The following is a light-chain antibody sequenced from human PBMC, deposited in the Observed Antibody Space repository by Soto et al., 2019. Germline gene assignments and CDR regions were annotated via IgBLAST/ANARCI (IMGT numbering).Light chain of an antibody. CDR1: SSDVGGYNY. J-gene: IGLJ1*01. Sequence: QSLLTRPRSVSGSPGQSVTISCTGTSSDVGGYNYVSWYQHHPGKAPKLMIYDVTKRPSGVRDRFSASKSGNTASLTISGLQAEDEADYYCCSYAGSYTYVFGTGTKVTVL. V-gene: IGLV2-11*01. CDR3: CSYAGSYTYV. CDR2: DVT.